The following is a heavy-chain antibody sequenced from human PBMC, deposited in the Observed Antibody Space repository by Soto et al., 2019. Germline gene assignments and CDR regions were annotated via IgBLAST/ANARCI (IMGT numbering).Heavy chain of an antibody. D-gene: IGHD3-22*01. V-gene: IGHV4-59*08. Sequence: ETLSPTCSSTGSSMNSHYWSWLRQPAGKALEWMGYVYVTGSTNYRPSLEIRLTILVDTSKNQFSLKLTSVTAADTAVYYCASFPVIPGRDSPLIFDYWGQGTLVTVPS. CDR1: GSSMNSHY. J-gene: IGHJ4*01. CDR2: VYVTGST. CDR3: ASFPVIPGRDSPLIFDY.